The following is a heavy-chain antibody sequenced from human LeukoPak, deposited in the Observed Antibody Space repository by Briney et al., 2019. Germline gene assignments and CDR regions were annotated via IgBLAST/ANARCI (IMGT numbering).Heavy chain of an antibody. V-gene: IGHV4-61*01. Sequence: SETLSLTCTVSGGSVSSGSYYWSWIRQPPGKGLEWIGYIYYSGSTNYNPSLKGRVTISVDTSKNQFSLKLSSVTAADTAVYYCARDAPSYYGAPFDCWGQGTLVTVSS. J-gene: IGHJ4*02. CDR1: GGSVSSGSYY. CDR3: ARDAPSYYGAPFDC. D-gene: IGHD1-26*01. CDR2: IYYSGST.